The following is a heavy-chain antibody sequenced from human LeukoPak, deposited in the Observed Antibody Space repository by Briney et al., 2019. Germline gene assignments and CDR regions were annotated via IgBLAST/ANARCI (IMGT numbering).Heavy chain of an antibody. CDR3: ARSKDAAMVTVDS. CDR2: FYDGGST. V-gene: IGHV4-39*01. CDR1: GGSISRSNYY. J-gene: IGHJ4*02. D-gene: IGHD5-18*01. Sequence: SETLSLTCTVSGGSISRSNYYWGWIRQPPGKGPGWIGSFYDGGSTYYGPSLKSRVTIDVETSKNQFSLKLRSVTAADTGVYYCARSKDAAMVTVDSWGQGTLVTVSS.